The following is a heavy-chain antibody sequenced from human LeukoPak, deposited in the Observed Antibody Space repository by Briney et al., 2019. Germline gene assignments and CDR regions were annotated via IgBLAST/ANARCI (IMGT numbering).Heavy chain of an antibody. J-gene: IGHJ4*02. Sequence: PGGSLRLSCAASGFTFSSYWMSWVRQAPGKGLEWVANIKQDGSEKYYVDSVKGRFTISRDNAKNSLYLQMNSLRAEDTAVYYCARDRIAVAGTGDFDYWGLGTLVTVSS. CDR1: GFTFSSYW. V-gene: IGHV3-7*01. D-gene: IGHD6-19*01. CDR3: ARDRIAVAGTGDFDY. CDR2: IKQDGSEK.